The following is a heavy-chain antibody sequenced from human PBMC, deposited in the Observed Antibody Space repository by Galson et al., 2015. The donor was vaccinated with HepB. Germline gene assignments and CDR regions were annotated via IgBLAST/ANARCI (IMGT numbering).Heavy chain of an antibody. CDR3: ARGAHYFGSGHDAFDI. CDR2: IWYDGSNK. J-gene: IGHJ3*02. CDR1: GFTFSDYG. V-gene: IGHV3-33*01. Sequence: LRLSCAASGFTFSDYGMHWVRQAPGKGLEWVGVIWYDGSNKYYGDSVKGRFTISRDNSKNTLSLQISSLRAEDTGVYYCARGAHYFGSGHDAFDIWGQGTMVTVSS. D-gene: IGHD3-10*01.